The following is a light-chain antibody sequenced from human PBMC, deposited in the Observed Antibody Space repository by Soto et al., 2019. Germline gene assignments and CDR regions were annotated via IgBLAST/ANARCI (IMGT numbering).Light chain of an antibody. CDR2: DAS. Sequence: AIQLTQSPSSLSASVGDRVTITCRASQGISSALAWYQQKPGKAPKLLIYDASTLESGVPSRLSGSGSGTDFALTISSLQPEDFATYSCQQFNNYPPLTFGGGTKVEIK. J-gene: IGKJ4*01. V-gene: IGKV1D-13*01. CDR1: QGISSA. CDR3: QQFNNYPPLT.